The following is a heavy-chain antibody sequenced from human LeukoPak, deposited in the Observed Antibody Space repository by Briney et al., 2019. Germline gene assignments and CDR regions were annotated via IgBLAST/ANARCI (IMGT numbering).Heavy chain of an antibody. CDR1: GYTFTSYD. V-gene: IGHV1-8*01. J-gene: IGHJ4*02. D-gene: IGHD3-22*01. Sequence: GASVKVSCKASGYTFTSYDINWVRQATGQGLEWMGWMNPNSGNTGYAQKFQGRVTMTRNTSISTAYMELSSLRSEDTAVYYCARGPVDRSGYYYGVDYWGQGTLVTVSS. CDR2: MNPNSGNT. CDR3: ARGPVDRSGYYYGVDY.